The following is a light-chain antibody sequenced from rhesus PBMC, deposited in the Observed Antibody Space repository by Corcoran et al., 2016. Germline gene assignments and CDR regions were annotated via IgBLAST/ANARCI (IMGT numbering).Light chain of an antibody. J-gene: IGKJ2*01. CDR2: GAS. CDR1: QSVRSN. CDR3: LQSRILPYS. Sequence: EIVMTQSPATLALSPGERATLSCGASQSVRSNLAWYQQKPGQAPRLLIYGASSRATGIPERFRGSGSGTEFTLTSSSLESEDVGVYFCLQSRILPYSFGQGTKVEIK. V-gene: IGKV3-24*03.